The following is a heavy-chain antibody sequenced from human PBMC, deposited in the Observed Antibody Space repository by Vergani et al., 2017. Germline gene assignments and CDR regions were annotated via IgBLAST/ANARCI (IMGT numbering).Heavy chain of an antibody. J-gene: IGHJ4*02. Sequence: QVQLQESGPGLVKPSETLSLTCTVPGYSISSGYYWGWIRQPPGKGLEWIGSIYHSGSTYYNPSLKSRVTISVDTSKNQFSLKLSSVTAADTAVYYCARVPYYYGSGXLDYWGQGTLVTVSS. CDR3: ARVPYYYGSGXLDY. D-gene: IGHD3-10*01. CDR1: GYSISSGYY. V-gene: IGHV4-38-2*02. CDR2: IYHSGST.